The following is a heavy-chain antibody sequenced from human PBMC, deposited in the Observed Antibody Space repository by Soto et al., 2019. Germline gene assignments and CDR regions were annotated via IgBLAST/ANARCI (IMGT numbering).Heavy chain of an antibody. D-gene: IGHD2-2*01. J-gene: IGHJ6*03. CDR2: FDPEDGET. Sequence: ASVKVSCKVSGYTLTELSMHWVRQAPGKGLEWMGGFDPEDGETIYAQKFQGRVTMTEDTSTDTTYMELSSLRSEDTAVYYCATWLGYCSSTSCYGWKYYMDVGGKGTTVTVSS. CDR1: GYTLTELS. CDR3: ATWLGYCSSTSCYGWKYYMDV. V-gene: IGHV1-24*01.